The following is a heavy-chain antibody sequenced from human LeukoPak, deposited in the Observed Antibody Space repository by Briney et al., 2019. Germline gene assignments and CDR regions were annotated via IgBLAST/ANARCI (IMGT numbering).Heavy chain of an antibody. Sequence: SETLSLXCTVSGGSSSSGDYYWSWSRQPPGKGPEWIGYIYYSGSTYYNPSLKSRVTISVDTSKNQFSLKLSSVTAADTAVYYCARESNVVVPAAILPAFDIWGQGTMVTVSS. CDR2: IYYSGST. V-gene: IGHV4-30-4*08. CDR3: ARESNVVVPAAILPAFDI. CDR1: GGSSSSGDYY. D-gene: IGHD2-2*02. J-gene: IGHJ3*02.